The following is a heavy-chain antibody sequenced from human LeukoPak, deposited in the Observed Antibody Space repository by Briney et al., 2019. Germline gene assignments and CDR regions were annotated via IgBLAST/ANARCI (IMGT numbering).Heavy chain of an antibody. V-gene: IGHV1-69*13. D-gene: IGHD1-1*01. CDR2: IIPMFGTA. CDR1: GRTFSTYA. Sequence: SVKVSCTASGRTFSTYAISWVRQAPGQALEWMGGIIPMFGTANYAQKFQGRVTITADESTSTAYMELSGLRSGDTAVYYCARDPVERLRGASYYYYMDVWGKGTTVTVSS. CDR3: ARDPVERLRGASYYYYMDV. J-gene: IGHJ6*03.